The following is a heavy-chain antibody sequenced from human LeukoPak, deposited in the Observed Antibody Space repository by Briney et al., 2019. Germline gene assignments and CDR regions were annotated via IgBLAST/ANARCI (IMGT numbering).Heavy chain of an antibody. CDR1: GYTFTSYD. CDR2: MNPNSGNT. D-gene: IGHD3-16*01. J-gene: IGHJ4*02. Sequence: ASVKVSCKASGYTFTSYDINWVRQATGQGLEWMGWMNPNSGNTGYAQKFQGRVTITRNTSISTAYMELSSLRSEDTAVYYCARDPGKFGDSLRPSGLDHWGQGTLVTVSS. CDR3: ARDPGKFGDSLRPSGLDH. V-gene: IGHV1-8*03.